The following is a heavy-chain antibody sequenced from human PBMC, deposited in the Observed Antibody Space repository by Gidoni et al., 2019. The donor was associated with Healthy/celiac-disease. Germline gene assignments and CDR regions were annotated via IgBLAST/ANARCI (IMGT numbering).Heavy chain of an antibody. J-gene: IGHJ3*02. D-gene: IGHD6-19*01. V-gene: IGHV3-33*01. CDR1: GFPFSSYG. CDR3: ARDPKIAVAGTRREDAFDI. Sequence: QVQLVESGGGGVQPGRSLRLSWAASGFPFSSYGMHWVRQAPGKGLEWVAVIWYDGSNKYYADSVKGRFTISRDNSKNTLYLQMNSLRAEDTAVYYCARDPKIAVAGTRREDAFDIWGQGTMVTVSS. CDR2: IWYDGSNK.